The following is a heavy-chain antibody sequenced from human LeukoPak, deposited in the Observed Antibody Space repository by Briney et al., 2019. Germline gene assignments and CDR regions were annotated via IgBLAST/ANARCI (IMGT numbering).Heavy chain of an antibody. CDR3: ARHRNGMVRGVNYAFDI. CDR2: INHSGST. CDR1: GFTVSSNY. Sequence: GSLRLSCAASGFTVSSNYMSWVRQPPGKGLEWIGEINHSGSTNYNPSLKSRVTISVDTSKNQFSLKLSSVTAADTAVYYCARHRNGMVRGVNYAFDIWGQGTMVTVSS. V-gene: IGHV4-34*01. D-gene: IGHD3-10*01. J-gene: IGHJ3*02.